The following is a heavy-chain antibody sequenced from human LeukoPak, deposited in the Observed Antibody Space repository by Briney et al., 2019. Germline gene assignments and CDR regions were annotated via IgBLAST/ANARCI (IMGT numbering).Heavy chain of an antibody. Sequence: GGSLRLSCAASGFTFSSYSMNWVRQAPGKGLEWVSSISSSSSYIYYADSVKGRFTISRDNAKNSLYLQMNSLRAEDTAVYYCARVKDSSYGYKAFDIWGQGTMVTVSS. V-gene: IGHV3-21*01. D-gene: IGHD5-18*01. CDR1: GFTFSSYS. CDR2: ISSSSSYI. J-gene: IGHJ3*02. CDR3: ARVKDSSYGYKAFDI.